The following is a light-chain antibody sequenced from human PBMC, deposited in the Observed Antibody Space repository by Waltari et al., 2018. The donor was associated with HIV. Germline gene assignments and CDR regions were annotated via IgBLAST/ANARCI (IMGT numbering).Light chain of an antibody. CDR3: QQYDSGPRGIT. V-gene: IGKV3-15*01. CDR2: EAA. CDR1: QSISAK. Sequence: EIVMPQSPPTLSVSPGQRVTPPSRASQSISAKVAWYQQRPGQAPRLLIYEAATRPTGIPARFSGSGSGTEFTLTISSLQSEDFATYFCQQYDSGPRGITFGQGTMLEIK. J-gene: IGKJ2*01.